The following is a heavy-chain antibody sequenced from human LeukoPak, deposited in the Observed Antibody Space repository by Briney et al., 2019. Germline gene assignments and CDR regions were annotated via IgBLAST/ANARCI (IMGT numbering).Heavy chain of an antibody. CDR1: GFTFSSYA. D-gene: IGHD3-3*01. V-gene: IGHV3-64*01. Sequence: PGGSLRLSCAASGFTFSSYAMHWVRQAPGKGLDYVSSISSNGGSTYYGNSVKGRFTISRDNSKNTLYLQMGSLRAGDMAVYYCARDLPFEGVLEWLLEYWGQGTLVTVSS. CDR3: ARDLPFEGVLEWLLEY. CDR2: ISSNGGST. J-gene: IGHJ1*01.